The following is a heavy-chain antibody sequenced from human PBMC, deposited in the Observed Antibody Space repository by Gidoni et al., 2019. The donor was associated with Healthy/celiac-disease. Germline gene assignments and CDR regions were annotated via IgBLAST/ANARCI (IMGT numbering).Heavy chain of an antibody. CDR3: ARHAGSYGPKTFDY. V-gene: IGHV5-51*01. Sequence: EVQLVQSGAEVKKPGEALQISGQGSGYRVTTYWIGWVRQLPGTGLEWMGFIYPGDSDTRYSPSFQGQVTLSADQSISTAYLQWSSLKASDTAMYYCARHAGSYGPKTFDYWGQGTLVTVSS. J-gene: IGHJ4*02. D-gene: IGHD1-26*01. CDR1: GYRVTTYW. CDR2: IYPGDSDT.